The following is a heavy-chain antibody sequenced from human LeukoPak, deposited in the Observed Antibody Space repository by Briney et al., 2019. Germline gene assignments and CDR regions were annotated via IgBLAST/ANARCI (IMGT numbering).Heavy chain of an antibody. J-gene: IGHJ3*02. CDR1: GGTFSSYA. Sequence: SVKVSCKASGGTFSSYAISWVRQAPGQGLEWMGGIIPIFGTANYAQKFQGRVTITADESTSTAYMELSSLRSEDTAVYYCARDSRWRWLQFDAFDIWGQGTMVTVSS. V-gene: IGHV1-69*13. CDR2: IIPIFGTA. CDR3: ARDSRWRWLQFDAFDI. D-gene: IGHD5-24*01.